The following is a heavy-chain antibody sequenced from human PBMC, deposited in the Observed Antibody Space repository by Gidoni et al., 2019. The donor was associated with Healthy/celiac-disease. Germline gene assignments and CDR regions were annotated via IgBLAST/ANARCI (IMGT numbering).Heavy chain of an antibody. V-gene: IGHV1-8*01. CDR2: MNPNSGNT. CDR3: ARTNLGYCSGGSCYWSPYYYYYYYMDV. D-gene: IGHD2-15*01. J-gene: IGHJ6*03. CDR1: GYTFPSYD. Sequence: QVQLVQSGAEVKKPGASVKVSCKASGYTFPSYDINWVRQATGQGLEWMGWMNPNSGNTGYAQKFQGRVTMTRNTSISTAYMELSSLRSEDTAVYYCARTNLGYCSGGSCYWSPYYYYYYYMDVWGKGTTVTVSS.